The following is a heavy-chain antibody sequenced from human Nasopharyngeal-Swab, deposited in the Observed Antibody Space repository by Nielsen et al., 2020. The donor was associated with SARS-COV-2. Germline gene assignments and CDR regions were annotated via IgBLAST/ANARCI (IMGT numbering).Heavy chain of an antibody. Sequence: WIRQPPGKGLEWIGSIYYSGSTYYNPSLKSRVTISVDTSKNQFSLKLSSVTAADTAVYYCARESPAGDAFDIWGQGTMVTVSS. D-gene: IGHD1-14*01. CDR2: IYYSGST. CDR3: ARESPAGDAFDI. V-gene: IGHV4-39*02. J-gene: IGHJ3*02.